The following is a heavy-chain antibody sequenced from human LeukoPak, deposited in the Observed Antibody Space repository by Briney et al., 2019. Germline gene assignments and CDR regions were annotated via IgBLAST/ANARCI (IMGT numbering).Heavy chain of an antibody. Sequence: GGSLRLSCAAPGFTLSSNYMSRGRPTPGRGLEWVSVIYSGGSTNYADSVKGRFTISRDNSKNTLYLQMNSLRAEDTAVYYCARALAGTNDYWGQGTLVTVSS. V-gene: IGHV3-53*01. CDR2: IYSGGST. CDR3: ARALAGTNDY. J-gene: IGHJ4*02. CDR1: GFTLSSNY. D-gene: IGHD6-19*01.